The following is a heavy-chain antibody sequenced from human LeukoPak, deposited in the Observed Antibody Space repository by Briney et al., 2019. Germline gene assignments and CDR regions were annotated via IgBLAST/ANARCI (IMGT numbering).Heavy chain of an antibody. CDR2: ISAYNGNT. V-gene: IGHV1-18*01. J-gene: IGHJ6*03. CDR3: ARRPSDYGDYTYYYYYMDV. Sequence: ASVKVSCKASGYTFTIYGISWVRQAPGQGLEWMGWISAYNGNTNYAQKLQGRVTMTTDTSTSTAYMELRSLRSDDTAVYYCARRPSDYGDYTYYYYYMDVWGKGTTVTVSS. CDR1: GYTFTIYG. D-gene: IGHD4-17*01.